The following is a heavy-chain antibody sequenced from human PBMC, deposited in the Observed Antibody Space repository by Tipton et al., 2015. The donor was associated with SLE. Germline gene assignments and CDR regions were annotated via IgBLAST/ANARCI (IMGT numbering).Heavy chain of an antibody. CDR2: IYHSGST. D-gene: IGHD7-27*01. Sequence: GLVKPSETLSLTCAVSGYSISSGYYWGWIRQPPGKGLEWIGSIYHSGSTYYNPSLKSRVTISVDTSKNQFSLKLSSVTAADTAIYYCMSHNWGNNYWGQGTLVTVSS. CDR3: MSHNWGNNY. V-gene: IGHV4-38-2*01. J-gene: IGHJ4*02. CDR1: GYSISSGYY.